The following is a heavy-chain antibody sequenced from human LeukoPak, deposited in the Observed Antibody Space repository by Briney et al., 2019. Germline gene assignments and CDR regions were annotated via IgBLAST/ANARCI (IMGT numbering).Heavy chain of an antibody. CDR3: AKDRGYCSGGSCQYYYYGMDV. Sequence: GGSLRLSCAASGFTFSSYGMHWVRQAPGKGLEWVAVISYDGSNKYHADSVKGRFTISRDNSKNTLYLQMNSLRAEDTAVYYCAKDRGYCSGGSCQYYYYGMDVWGQGTTVTVSS. CDR1: GFTFSSYG. V-gene: IGHV3-30*18. CDR2: ISYDGSNK. J-gene: IGHJ6*02. D-gene: IGHD2-15*01.